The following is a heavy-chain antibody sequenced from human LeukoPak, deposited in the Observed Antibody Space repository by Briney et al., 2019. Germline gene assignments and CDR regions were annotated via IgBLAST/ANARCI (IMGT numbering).Heavy chain of an antibody. CDR1: GGSISSYY. CDR3: SRATSSWCPFDY. Sequence: SETLSLTCTVSGGSISSYYWSWIRQPPGKGLEWIGYIYYSGSTNYNPSLKSRLTISVDTSKNQFSLKLTSVTAADTAVYYCSRATSSWCPFDYWGQGALVTVSS. CDR2: IYYSGST. J-gene: IGHJ4*02. D-gene: IGHD6-13*01. V-gene: IGHV4-59*01.